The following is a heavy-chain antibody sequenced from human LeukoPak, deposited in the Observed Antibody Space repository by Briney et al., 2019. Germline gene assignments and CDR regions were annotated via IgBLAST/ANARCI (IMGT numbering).Heavy chain of an antibody. J-gene: IGHJ6*03. D-gene: IGHD3-3*01. V-gene: IGHV3-48*01. CDR3: ARVDKHVLRFLEWSGRDYYYYMDV. CDR1: GFTFSSYS. CDR2: ISSSSSTI. Sequence: GGSLRLSCAASGFTFSSYSMNWVRQAPGKGLEWVSYISSSSSTIYYADSVKGRFTISRDNAKNSLYLQMNSLRAEDTAVYYCARVDKHVLRFLEWSGRDYYYYMDVWGKGTTVTVSS.